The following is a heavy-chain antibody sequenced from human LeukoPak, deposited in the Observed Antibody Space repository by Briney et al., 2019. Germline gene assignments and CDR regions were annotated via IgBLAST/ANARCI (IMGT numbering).Heavy chain of an antibody. CDR3: ARGRGEMATIIGDYYFDY. CDR2: IYHSGST. D-gene: IGHD5-24*01. V-gene: IGHV4-4*02. CDR1: GGSISSSNW. J-gene: IGHJ4*02. Sequence: PSETLSLTCAVSGGSISSSNWWSWVRQPPGKGLEWIGEIYHSGSTNYNPSLKSRVTISVDTSKNQFSLKLSSVTAADTAVYYCARGRGEMATIIGDYYFDYWGQGTLVTVSS.